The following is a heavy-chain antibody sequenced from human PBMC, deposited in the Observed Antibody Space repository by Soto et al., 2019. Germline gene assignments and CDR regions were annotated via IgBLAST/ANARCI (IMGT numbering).Heavy chain of an antibody. CDR1: GFTFRSHS. Sequence: GGSLRLSCEGSGFTFRSHSMNWVRQAPGRGLEWVASISTSSSFIYYGDSVRGRSIISRDNAKNSLDLQMDSLRVEDTDVYYCARENKDVNKSTSISSGFHGMDVWGQGITVTVS. V-gene: IGHV3-21*01. D-gene: IGHD2-2*01. CDR2: ISTSSSFI. J-gene: IGHJ6*02. CDR3: ARENKDVNKSTSISSGFHGMDV.